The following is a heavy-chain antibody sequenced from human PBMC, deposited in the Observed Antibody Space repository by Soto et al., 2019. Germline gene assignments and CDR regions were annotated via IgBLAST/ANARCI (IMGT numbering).Heavy chain of an antibody. CDR2: IYYSGSI. D-gene: IGHD6-13*01. CDR3: ARHRINRGSWYWVDP. V-gene: IGHV4-39*01. Sequence: QLQLQESGPGLVKPSETLTLTCTVSGGSISSSDHYWAWIRQPPGKGLEWLATIYYSGSIYYSPSLKSRATISIDTSKNQISLNLTSVTAADTALYYCARHRINRGSWYWVDPWGQGTLVTFSS. CDR1: GGSISSSDHY. J-gene: IGHJ5*02.